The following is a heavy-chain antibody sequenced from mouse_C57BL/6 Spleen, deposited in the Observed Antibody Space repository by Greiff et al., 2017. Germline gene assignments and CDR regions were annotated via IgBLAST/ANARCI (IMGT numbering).Heavy chain of an antibody. J-gene: IGHJ2*01. CDR2: ISDGGSYT. CDR1: GFTFSSYA. CDR3: ARAAYFDY. V-gene: IGHV5-4*03. Sequence: DVKLVESGGGLVKPGGSLKLSCAASGFTFSSYAMSWVRQTPEKRLEWVATISDGGSYTNYPDNLKGRFTIARDNAKNNLYLQMSHLKSEDTAMYYCARAAYFDYWGQGTTLTVSS.